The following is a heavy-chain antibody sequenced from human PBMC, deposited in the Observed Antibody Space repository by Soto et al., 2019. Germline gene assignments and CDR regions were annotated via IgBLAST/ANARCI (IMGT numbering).Heavy chain of an antibody. V-gene: IGHV3-23*01. Sequence: GGSLRLSWAASGFTFSNSAINWVRQSPGKGLEWGSVISGSVVSTYYAHSGKGRFTITRDNSKNSLYLQMNSLSAEDTAVYYCASGSSSSSHYYYYGMDVWGQGTTVT. CDR1: GFTFSNSA. CDR3: ASGSSSSSHYYYYGMDV. CDR2: ISGSVVST. D-gene: IGHD6-6*01. J-gene: IGHJ6*02.